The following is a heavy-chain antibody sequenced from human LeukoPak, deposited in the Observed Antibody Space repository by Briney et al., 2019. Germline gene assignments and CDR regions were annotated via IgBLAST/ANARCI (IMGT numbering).Heavy chain of an antibody. V-gene: IGHV1-69*13. D-gene: IGHD2-15*01. Sequence: ASAKVSCKASGGTFSSFSITWVRQAPGQGLEWMGGIIPISDTPTYAQKFQGRVTLTADESTSTAYLELSSLRSEDTAVYYCARTLGYCTGDRCFGNTWFGPWGQGTLVTVSS. J-gene: IGHJ5*02. CDR1: GGTFSSFS. CDR3: ARTLGYCTGDRCFGNTWFGP. CDR2: IIPISDTP.